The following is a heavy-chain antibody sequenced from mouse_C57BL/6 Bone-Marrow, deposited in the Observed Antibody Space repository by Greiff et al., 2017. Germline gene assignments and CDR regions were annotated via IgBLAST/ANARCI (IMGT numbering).Heavy chain of an antibody. CDR1: GYTFTSYW. J-gene: IGHJ2*01. D-gene: IGHD1-1*01. CDR3: ARRRADGSSRYFDY. V-gene: IGHV1-69*01. Sequence: QVQLQQPGAELVMPGASVKLSCKASGYTFTSYWMHWVKQRPGQGLEWIGEIDPSDSYTNYNQKFKGKSTLTVDKSSSTAYMQLSSLTSEDSAVYYCARRRADGSSRYFDYWGQGTTLTVSS. CDR2: IDPSDSYT.